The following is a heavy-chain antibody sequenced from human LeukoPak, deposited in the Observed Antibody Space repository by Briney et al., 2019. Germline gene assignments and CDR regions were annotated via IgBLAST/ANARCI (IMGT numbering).Heavy chain of an antibody. V-gene: IGHV4-59*01. J-gene: IGHJ4*02. CDR3: ARFNYYGSGSNDY. Sequence: SETLSLTCTVSGGSISTYYWSWIRQPPGKGLEWIGYIYYTGSTSYNPSLKSRVTISVDTSKNQFSLKLSSVTAADTAVYYCARFNYYGSGSNDYWGQGTLVTVSS. CDR1: GGSISTYY. D-gene: IGHD3-10*01. CDR2: IYYTGST.